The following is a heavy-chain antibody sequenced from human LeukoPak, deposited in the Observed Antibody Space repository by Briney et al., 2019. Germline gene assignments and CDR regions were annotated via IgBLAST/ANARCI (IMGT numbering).Heavy chain of an antibody. CDR1: GLTFSSYE. D-gene: IGHD6-6*01. CDR2: ISSSGSTI. V-gene: IGHV3-48*03. CDR3: ARVSSSSSFSFLFDY. Sequence: GGSLRLSCAASGLTFSSYEMNWVRQAPGKGLEWVSYISSSGSTIYYADSVKGRFTISRDNAKNSLYLQMNSLRAEDTAVYYCARVSSSSSFSFLFDYWGQGTLVTVSS. J-gene: IGHJ4*02.